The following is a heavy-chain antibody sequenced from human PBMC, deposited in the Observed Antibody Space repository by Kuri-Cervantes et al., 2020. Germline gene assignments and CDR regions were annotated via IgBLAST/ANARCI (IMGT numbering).Heavy chain of an antibody. CDR3: ARDLGVATIRGNWFDP. J-gene: IGHJ5*02. CDR2: IYYSGST. D-gene: IGHD5-12*01. CDR1: GGSISSYY. V-gene: IGHV4-59*01. Sequence: ESLKISCTVSGGSISSYYWSWIRQPPGKGLEWIGYIYYSGSTNYNPSLKSRVTISVDTSKNQFSLELSSVTAADTAVYYCARDLGVATIRGNWFDPWGQGTLVTVSS.